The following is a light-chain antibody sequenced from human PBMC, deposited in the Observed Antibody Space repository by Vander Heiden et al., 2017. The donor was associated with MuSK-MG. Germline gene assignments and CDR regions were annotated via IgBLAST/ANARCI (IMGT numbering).Light chain of an antibody. V-gene: IGLV3-1*01. CDR3: QAWNRTTGV. CDR2: QDS. J-gene: IGLJ3*02. Sequence: SYDLTQPPSVSVSPGQTASITCSGENLVHKYASWFQQKPGQSPVLVIYQDSQRPSGIPERFSGSSSAATVTLTISGTQAVDESYYYSQAWNRTTGVFGGGTTLTVL. CDR1: NLVHKY.